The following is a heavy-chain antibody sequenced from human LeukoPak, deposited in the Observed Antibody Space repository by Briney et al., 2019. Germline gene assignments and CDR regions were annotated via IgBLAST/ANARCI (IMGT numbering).Heavy chain of an antibody. CDR2: MNPNSGNT. CDR3: ATYYYDSSGGS. V-gene: IGHV1-8*02. J-gene: IGHJ5*02. D-gene: IGHD3-22*01. Sequence: ASVKVSCKASGYTFIGYYMHWVRQAPGQGLEWMGWMNPNSGNTGYAQKFQGRVTMTRNTSISTAYMELSSLRSEDTAVYYCATYYYDSSGGSWGQGTLVTVSS. CDR1: GYTFIGYY.